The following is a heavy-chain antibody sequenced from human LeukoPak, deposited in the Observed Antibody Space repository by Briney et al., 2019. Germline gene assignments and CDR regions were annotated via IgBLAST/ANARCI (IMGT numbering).Heavy chain of an antibody. D-gene: IGHD3-22*01. J-gene: IGHJ4*02. CDR2: ISAYNGNT. CDR3: ARGDCYDSSPTPLFDY. Sequence: ASVKVSCKASGYTFTNYGITWVRQAPGQGLEWMGWISAYNGNTNYAQKLQGRVTMTTDTSTSTAYMELRSLRSDDTAVYYCARGDCYDSSPTPLFDYWGQGTLVTVSS. V-gene: IGHV1-18*01. CDR1: GYTFTNYG.